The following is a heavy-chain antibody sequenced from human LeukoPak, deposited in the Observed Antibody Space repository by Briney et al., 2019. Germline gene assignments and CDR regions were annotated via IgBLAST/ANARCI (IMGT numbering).Heavy chain of an antibody. CDR2: ISSSSSYI. Sequence: GGSLRLSCAASGFTFSSYSMNWVRQAPGKGLEWVSSISSSSSYIHYADSVKGRFTISRDNAKNSLYLQMNSLRAEDTAVYYCARDVGYCSGGSCPNFDYWGQGTLVTVSS. V-gene: IGHV3-21*01. CDR3: ARDVGYCSGGSCPNFDY. J-gene: IGHJ4*02. CDR1: GFTFSSYS. D-gene: IGHD2-15*01.